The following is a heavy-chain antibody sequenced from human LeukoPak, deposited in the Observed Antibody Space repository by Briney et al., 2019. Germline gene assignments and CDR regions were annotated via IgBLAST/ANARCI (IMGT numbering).Heavy chain of an antibody. CDR3: ARGGFVRYSYGDFDY. V-gene: IGHV1-46*01. CDR1: GYTFTSYY. CDR2: INPSGGST. J-gene: IGHJ4*02. Sequence: GASVKVSCKASGYTFTSYYMHWVRQAPGQGLEWMGIINPSGGSTSYAQKFQGRVTMTRDMSTSTVYMELSSLRSEDTAVYYCARGGFVRYSYGDFDYWGQGTLVTVSS. D-gene: IGHD5-18*01.